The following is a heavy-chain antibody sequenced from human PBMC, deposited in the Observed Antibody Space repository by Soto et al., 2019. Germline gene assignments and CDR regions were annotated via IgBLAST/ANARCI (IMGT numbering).Heavy chain of an antibody. CDR1: GGSISVYY. D-gene: IGHD1-26*01. Sequence: SETLSLTCTISGGSISVYYWSWVRQPPGHELEWIGYIYASGSPYYNPSLRSRVTISADTSKNQIALKLTSPTAADTGVYYCARGVGSSPPQYWGRGTLVTVSS. CDR3: ARGVGSSPPQY. J-gene: IGHJ4*02. CDR2: IYASGSP. V-gene: IGHV4-59*01.